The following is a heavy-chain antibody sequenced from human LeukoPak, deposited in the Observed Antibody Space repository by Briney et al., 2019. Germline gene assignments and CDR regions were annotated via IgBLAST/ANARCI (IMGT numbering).Heavy chain of an antibody. CDR2: IVVGSDST. D-gene: IGHD5-12*01. CDR1: GFTFSNSA. CDR3: TAEIYRGHVYSYYYGMDV. Sequence: SVTVSCTASGFTFSNSAFQWVRQARGQRLEWIGWIVVGSDSTKYAQKFQERVSITRDMSTSTVYMELSSLRSEDTAVYYCTAEIYRGHVYSYYYGMDVWGQGTTVTVFS. J-gene: IGHJ6*02. V-gene: IGHV1-58*01.